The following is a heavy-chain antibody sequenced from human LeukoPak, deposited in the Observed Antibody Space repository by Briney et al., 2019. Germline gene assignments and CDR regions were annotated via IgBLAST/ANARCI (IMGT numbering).Heavy chain of an antibody. J-gene: IGHJ3*02. V-gene: IGHV6-1*01. CDR1: GDSVSSNSAA. CDR3: ARDRLEWLDTGDAFDI. CDR2: TYYRSKWYN. Sequence: SQTLSLTCAISGDSVSSNSAAWNWIRQSPSRGLEWLGRTYYRSKWYNDYAISVKSRITINPDTSKNQFSLQLNSVTPEDTAVYYCARDRLEWLDTGDAFDIWGQGTMVTVSS. D-gene: IGHD3-3*01.